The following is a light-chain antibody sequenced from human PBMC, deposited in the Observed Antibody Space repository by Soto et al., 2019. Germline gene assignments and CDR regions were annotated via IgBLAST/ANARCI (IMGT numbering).Light chain of an antibody. CDR3: QSFSSQATGV. CDR1: SSDVGGYNY. V-gene: IGLV2-14*01. CDR2: EVS. Sequence: QSALTQPASVSGSPGQSITISCTGTSSDVGGYNYVSWYQQHPGKAPKLIIYEVSNRPSGVSNRFSGSKSGNTASLTISGVQGEGGAYYYFQSFSSQATGVFGTGTKVTVL. J-gene: IGLJ1*01.